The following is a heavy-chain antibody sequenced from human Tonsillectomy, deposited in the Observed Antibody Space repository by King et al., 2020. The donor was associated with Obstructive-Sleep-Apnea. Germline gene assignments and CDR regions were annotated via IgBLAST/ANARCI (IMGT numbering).Heavy chain of an antibody. V-gene: IGHV1-18*04. J-gene: IGHJ6*02. D-gene: IGHD4-17*01. Sequence: QLVQSGAEVKKPGASVKVSCKASGYSFIRYGISWVRQAPGQGLEWMGWISAYNGNTHYAEKLQGRVTMTTDTSTSTAYMELRSLRSDDTAVYYCARAMPTVTGGGMDVGGQGTTPTVSS. CDR1: GYSFIRYG. CDR2: ISAYNGNT. CDR3: ARAMPTVTGGGMDV.